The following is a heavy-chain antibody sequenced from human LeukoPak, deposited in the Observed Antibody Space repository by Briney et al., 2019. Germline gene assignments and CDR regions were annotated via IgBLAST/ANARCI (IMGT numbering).Heavy chain of an antibody. CDR1: GFTFSSYG. D-gene: IGHD1-26*01. CDR2: IRYDGSNK. CDR3: ARPTYSGSPADYYYGMDV. J-gene: IGHJ6*01. Sequence: PGGSLRLSCAASGFTFSSYGMHWVRQAPGKGLEWVAFIRYDGSNKYYADSVKGRFTISRDNSKNTLYLQMNSLRAEDTAVYYCARPTYSGSPADYYYGMDVWGQGTTVTVSS. V-gene: IGHV3-30*02.